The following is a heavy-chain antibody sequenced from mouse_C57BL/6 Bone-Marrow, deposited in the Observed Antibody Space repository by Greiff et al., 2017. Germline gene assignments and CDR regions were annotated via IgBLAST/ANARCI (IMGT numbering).Heavy chain of an antibody. CDR3: ARDPCYYPFAY. V-gene: IGHV7-1*01. CDR2: SRNTANDYTT. J-gene: IGHJ3*01. D-gene: IGHD2-3*01. CDR1: GFTFSDFY. Sequence: EVNVVESGGGLVQSGRSLRLSCATSGFTFSDFYMEWVRQAPGKGLEWIAASRNTANDYTTDYSVSVKGRFIDSRDTSQSILYLQMDALRAEDSAIYYCARDPCYYPFAYWGQGTLVTVSA.